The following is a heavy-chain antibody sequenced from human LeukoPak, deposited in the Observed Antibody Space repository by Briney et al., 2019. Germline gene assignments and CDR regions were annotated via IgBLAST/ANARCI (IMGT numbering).Heavy chain of an antibody. CDR2: ISAYNGNT. Sequence: ASVKVSCKASGYTFTSYAISWVRQAPGQGLEYMGYISAYNGNTNYAQKFQGRVTMTRDTSISTAYMELSRLRSDDTAVYYCARGASSSSSVAEYFHHWGQGTLVTVSS. D-gene: IGHD6-6*01. CDR1: GYTFTSYA. J-gene: IGHJ1*01. CDR3: ARGASSSSSVAEYFHH. V-gene: IGHV1-18*01.